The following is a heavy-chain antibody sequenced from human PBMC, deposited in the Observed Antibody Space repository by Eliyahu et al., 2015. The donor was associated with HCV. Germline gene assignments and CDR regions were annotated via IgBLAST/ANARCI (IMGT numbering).Heavy chain of an antibody. CDR1: GYSFTSXW. CDR2: IYPGDSDT. V-gene: IGHV5-51*01. J-gene: IGHJ6*02. D-gene: IGHD5-24*01. Sequence: EVQLVQSGAEVKKPGESLKXAXKGSGYSFTSXWIGXVRQMPGKGLEWMGIIYPGDSDTRYSPSFQGQVTISADKSISTAYLQWSSLKASDTAMYYCARQPHTRWPEGYYYGMDVWGQGTTVTVSS. CDR3: ARQPHTRWPEGYYYGMDV.